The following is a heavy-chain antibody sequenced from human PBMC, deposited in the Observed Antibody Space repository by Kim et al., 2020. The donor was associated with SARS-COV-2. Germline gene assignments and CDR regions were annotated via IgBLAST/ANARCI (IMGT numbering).Heavy chain of an antibody. Sequence: GGSLRLSCAASGFTFSSYSMNWVRQAPGKGLEWVSSISSSSSYIYYADSVKGRFTISRDNAKNSLYLQMNSLRAEDTAVYYCARAKKGGAIAARQDYWGQGTLVTVSS. CDR2: ISSSSSYI. CDR3: ARAKKGGAIAARQDY. CDR1: GFTFSSYS. V-gene: IGHV3-21*01. J-gene: IGHJ4*02. D-gene: IGHD6-6*01.